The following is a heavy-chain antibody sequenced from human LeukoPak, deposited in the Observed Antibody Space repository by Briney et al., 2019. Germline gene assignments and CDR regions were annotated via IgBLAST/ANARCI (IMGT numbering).Heavy chain of an antibody. CDR3: SKKGQNGDYGKPD. Sequence: GGSLRLSCAASGFTFSTYDMYWVRQAPGKGLECVASISRNSGASTYYAASVKGRFTISRDNSRSTLYLQMNSLRADDTAVYYCSKKGQNGDYGKPDWGQGTLVTVSS. D-gene: IGHD4-17*01. CDR1: GFTFSTYD. J-gene: IGHJ4*02. V-gene: IGHV3-23*01. CDR2: ISRNSGAST.